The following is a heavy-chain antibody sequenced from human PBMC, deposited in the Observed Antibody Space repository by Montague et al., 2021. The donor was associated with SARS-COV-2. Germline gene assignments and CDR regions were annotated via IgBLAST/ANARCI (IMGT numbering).Heavy chain of an antibody. V-gene: IGHV4-59*13. Sequence: SETLSLTCTVSGASISSYSWSWIRQPPGKGLEWIGYMYNSEKINYNPSXXSGVTISVDTSKGQLSLKLNSVTAADTAVYFCARAIVSGLCSGGSCYKGYYYYMDVWGKGTTVTVSS. J-gene: IGHJ6*03. CDR1: GASISSYS. CDR3: ARAIVSGLCSGGSCYKGYYYYMDV. D-gene: IGHD2-15*01. CDR2: MYNSEKI.